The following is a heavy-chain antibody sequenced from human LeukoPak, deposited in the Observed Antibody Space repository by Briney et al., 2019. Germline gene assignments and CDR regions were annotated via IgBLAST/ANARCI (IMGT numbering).Heavy chain of an antibody. D-gene: IGHD5-18*01. CDR2: IVPDGRDT. J-gene: IGHJ4*02. Sequence: ASVKVSCKASGYTFSAHHIHWVRQAPGQGLEWMGWIVPDGRDTKYAEKFQGRMTMTVDTSITTAYMELNRVTSDDTAVYYCSGRYGLGPVWGQGTLITASS. V-gene: IGHV1-2*02. CDR3: SGRYGLGPV. CDR1: GYTFSAHH.